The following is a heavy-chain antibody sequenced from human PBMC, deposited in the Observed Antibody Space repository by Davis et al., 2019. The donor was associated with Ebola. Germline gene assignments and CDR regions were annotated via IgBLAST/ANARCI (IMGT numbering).Heavy chain of an antibody. CDR2: IYYSGST. Sequence: SETLSLTCAVYGGSFSGYYWSWIRQPPGKGLEWIGTIYYSGSTYYNPSLKSRVTISVDTSKNQFSLKLSSVTAADTAVYCCARSPTPQLWFLFDFWGQGTLVTVSS. CDR1: GGSFSGYY. CDR3: ARSPTPQLWFLFDF. V-gene: IGHV4-34*01. D-gene: IGHD5-18*01. J-gene: IGHJ4*02.